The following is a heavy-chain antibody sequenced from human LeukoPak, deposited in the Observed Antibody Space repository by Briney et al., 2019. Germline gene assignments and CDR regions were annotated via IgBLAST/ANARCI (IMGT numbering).Heavy chain of an antibody. D-gene: IGHD3-10*01. CDR1: GFTFSSYW. CDR2: IFHSGST. CDR3: ARGYGSHMDV. J-gene: IGHJ6*02. V-gene: IGHV4-4*02. Sequence: GSLRLPCAASGFTFSSYWMNWARQPPGKGLEWIGEIFHSGSTNYNPSLKNRVTMSVDKSKNQFSLKLSSVTAADTAVYYCARGYGSHMDVWGQGTTVTVSS.